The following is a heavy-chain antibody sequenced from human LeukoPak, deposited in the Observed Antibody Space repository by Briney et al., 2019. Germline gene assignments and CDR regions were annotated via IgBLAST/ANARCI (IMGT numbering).Heavy chain of an antibody. CDR3: AGVDYGDYMIDY. CDR1: GGSISSYY. V-gene: IGHV4-59*08. D-gene: IGHD4-17*01. CDR2: IYYSGST. Sequence: PSETLSLTCTVSGGSISSYYWSWIRQPPGKGLEWIGYIYYSGSTNYNPSLKSRVTISGDTSKKQFSLKLSSVTAADTAVYYCAGVDYGDYMIDYWGQGTLVTVFS. J-gene: IGHJ4*02.